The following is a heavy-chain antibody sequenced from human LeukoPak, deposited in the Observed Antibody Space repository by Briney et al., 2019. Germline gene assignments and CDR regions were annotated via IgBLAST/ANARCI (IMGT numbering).Heavy chain of an antibody. Sequence: GGSLRLSCAASGFTFSSFEMKWVRQAPGKGLEWVSSISSSSSYIYYADSLKGRFTISRDNAKNSLYLQINSLRAEDTAVYYCARDWYDNSDAFDIWGQGTMVTVSS. CDR1: GFTFSSFE. D-gene: IGHD3-9*01. CDR2: ISSSSSYI. V-gene: IGHV3-21*01. J-gene: IGHJ3*02. CDR3: ARDWYDNSDAFDI.